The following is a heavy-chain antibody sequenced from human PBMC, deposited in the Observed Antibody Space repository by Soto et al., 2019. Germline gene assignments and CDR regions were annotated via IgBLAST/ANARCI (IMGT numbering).Heavy chain of an antibody. Sequence: LRLSCAASGFTFSYYWMHWVRQAPGQGLVWVSRIHSDGSSTTYADSVKGRFTISRDNAKNTLYLQMNSLRAEETAVYYCARGDRGAFDLWGQGTMVTVSS. V-gene: IGHV3-74*01. CDR2: IHSDGSST. J-gene: IGHJ3*01. D-gene: IGHD2-21*02. CDR3: ARGDRGAFDL. CDR1: GFTFSYYW.